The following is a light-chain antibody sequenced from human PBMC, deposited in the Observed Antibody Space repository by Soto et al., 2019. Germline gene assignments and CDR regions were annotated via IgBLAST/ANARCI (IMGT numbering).Light chain of an antibody. V-gene: IGLV1-40*01. CDR1: SSNIGLGYD. Sequence: QSVLAQPPSVSGAPGQRVTISCTGSSSNIGLGYDVHWYQQLPGTAPKLIVYANSNRPSGVPYRFSGSKSDTSASLAITGLQAEDEYDYYCPSYDNFVVFGGGTKLTVL. CDR3: PSYDNFVV. J-gene: IGLJ2*01. CDR2: ANS.